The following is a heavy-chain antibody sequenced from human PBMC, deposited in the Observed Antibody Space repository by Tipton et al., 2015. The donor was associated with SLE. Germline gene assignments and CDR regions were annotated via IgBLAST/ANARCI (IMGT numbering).Heavy chain of an antibody. Sequence: SLRLSCAASGFTFDDYAMHWVRQAPGKGPEWVSGISWNSEKIAYADSVKGRFTISRDNAKNSLFLQMNSLRAEDTAVYYCAKGIRFLEWFRFDSWGQGTLVTVSS. CDR3: AKGIRFLEWFRFDS. V-gene: IGHV3-9*01. D-gene: IGHD3-3*01. J-gene: IGHJ4*02. CDR1: GFTFDDYA. CDR2: ISWNSEKI.